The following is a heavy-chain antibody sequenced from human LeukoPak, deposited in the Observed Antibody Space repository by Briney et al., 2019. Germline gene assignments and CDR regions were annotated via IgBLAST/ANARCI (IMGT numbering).Heavy chain of an antibody. Sequence: GGSLRLSCAASGFTFSSYSMNWVRQASGKGLEWVGRIRSKANSYATAYAASVKGRFIISRDDSKNTAYLQMNSLKTEDTAVYYCTRPTDTYYYGSGSHEDVWGKGTTVTISS. D-gene: IGHD3-10*01. CDR1: GFTFSSYS. V-gene: IGHV3-73*01. CDR2: IRSKANSYAT. CDR3: TRPTDTYYYGSGSHEDV. J-gene: IGHJ6*04.